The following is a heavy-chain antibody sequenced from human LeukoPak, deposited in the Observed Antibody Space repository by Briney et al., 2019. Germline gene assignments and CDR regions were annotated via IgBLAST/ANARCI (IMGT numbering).Heavy chain of an antibody. CDR2: ISYDGSNK. CDR1: GFTFSSYG. Sequence: GGSLRLSCAASGFTFSSYGMHWVRQAPGKGLEWVAVISYDGSNKYYADSVKGRFTISRDNSKITLYLQMNSLRAEDMDVYYCAKDIAGAFLEWTFDYWGQGTLVTVAS. V-gene: IGHV3-30*18. D-gene: IGHD3-3*01. J-gene: IGHJ4*02. CDR3: AKDIAGAFLEWTFDY.